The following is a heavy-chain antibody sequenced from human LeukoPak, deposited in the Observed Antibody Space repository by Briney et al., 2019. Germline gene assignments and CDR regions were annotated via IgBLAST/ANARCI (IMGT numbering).Heavy chain of an antibody. CDR3: AREGIVVVPAAMGYYYMDV. CDR1: GYTFTRYA. J-gene: IGHJ6*03. V-gene: IGHV7-4-1*02. Sequence: ASVKVSCKASGYTFTRYAINWVRQAPGQGLEWMGWINTNTGNPTYAQGFTGRFVFSLDTSVSTAYLQISSLKAEDTAVYYCAREGIVVVPAAMGYYYMDVWGKGTTVTVSS. D-gene: IGHD2-2*01. CDR2: INTNTGNP.